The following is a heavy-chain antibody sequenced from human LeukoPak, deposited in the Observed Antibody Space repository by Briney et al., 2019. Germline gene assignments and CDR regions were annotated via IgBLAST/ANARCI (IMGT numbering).Heavy chain of an antibody. Sequence: GGSLRLSCAASGFTFDDYAMHWVRQAPGKGLEWVSGIGWNSGSIGYADSVKGRFTISRDNSKNTLYLQMNSLRAEDTAVYYCAKVGSRVVTTYGSWGQGTLVTVSS. J-gene: IGHJ5*02. V-gene: IGHV3-9*01. CDR3: AKVGSRVVTTYGS. CDR2: IGWNSGSI. D-gene: IGHD2-21*02. CDR1: GFTFDDYA.